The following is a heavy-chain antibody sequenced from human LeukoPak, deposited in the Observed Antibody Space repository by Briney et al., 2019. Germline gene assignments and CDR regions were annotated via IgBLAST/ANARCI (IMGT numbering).Heavy chain of an antibody. CDR1: GFTFSSYS. CDR2: ISPSSSSM. D-gene: IGHD3-10*01. Sequence: GGSLRLSCSASGFTFSSYSLNWVRQAPGKGLEWVSYISPSSSSMYYADSVKGRFAISRDNARNSLYLQMNSLSTEDTALYYCARDAASCNNWLDPWGQGTLVTVSS. J-gene: IGHJ5*02. CDR3: ARDAASCNNWLDP. V-gene: IGHV3-48*01.